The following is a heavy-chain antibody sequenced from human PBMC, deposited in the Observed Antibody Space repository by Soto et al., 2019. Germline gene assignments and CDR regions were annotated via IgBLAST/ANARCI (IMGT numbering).Heavy chain of an antibody. Sequence: GGSLRLSCAAAGFSLRSYAVTWVRQVPGKGLEWVAVISGTAESIYYADSVKGRFTISRDNPRSTVYLKMNFLRAEDTALYYCAKLPMIRGNVFDLWGQGTMVTVSS. D-gene: IGHD3-10*01. CDR2: ISGTAESI. CDR1: GFSLRSYA. CDR3: AKLPMIRGNVFDL. V-gene: IGHV3-23*01. J-gene: IGHJ3*01.